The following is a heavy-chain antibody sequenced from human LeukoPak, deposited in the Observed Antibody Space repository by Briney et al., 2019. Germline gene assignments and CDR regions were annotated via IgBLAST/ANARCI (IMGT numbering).Heavy chain of an antibody. D-gene: IGHD3-22*01. CDR2: IYTNGST. CDR1: GGSISSGSYY. J-gene: IGHJ4*02. Sequence: SETLSLTCTVSGGSISSGSYYWSWIRQPAGKGLEWIGRIYTNGSTNYNPSLKSRVTISVDTSKNQFSLKLSSVTAADTAVYYCARGSTMILEAFDYWGQGTLVTVSS. CDR3: ARGSTMILEAFDY. V-gene: IGHV4-61*02.